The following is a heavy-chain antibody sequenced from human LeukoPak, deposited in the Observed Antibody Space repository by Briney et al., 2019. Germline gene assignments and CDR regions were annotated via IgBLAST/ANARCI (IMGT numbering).Heavy chain of an antibody. CDR2: INSDGINT. CDR3: AKAKYSGSPFDY. J-gene: IGHJ4*02. Sequence: GGSLRLSCAASGFTFSNYWMHWVRQAPGKGLVWVSRINSDGINTSYADSVKGRFTISRDNAKNTLNLQMNSLRAEDTAVYYCAKAKYSGSPFDYWGQGTLVTVSS. D-gene: IGHD1-26*01. CDR1: GFTFSNYW. V-gene: IGHV3-74*01.